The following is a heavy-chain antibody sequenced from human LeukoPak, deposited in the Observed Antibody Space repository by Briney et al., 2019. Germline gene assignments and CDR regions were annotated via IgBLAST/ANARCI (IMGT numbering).Heavy chain of an antibody. CDR1: GFTFSSYG. D-gene: IGHD3-16*01. CDR2: ISYDGSNK. J-gene: IGHJ4*02. V-gene: IGHV3-30*18. Sequence: PGGSLRLSCAASGFTFSSYGMHWVRQAPGKGLEWVAVISYDGSNKYYADSVKGRFTISRDNSKNTLYLQMNSLRAEDTAVYYCAKGGDHWGQGTLVTVSS. CDR3: AKGGDH.